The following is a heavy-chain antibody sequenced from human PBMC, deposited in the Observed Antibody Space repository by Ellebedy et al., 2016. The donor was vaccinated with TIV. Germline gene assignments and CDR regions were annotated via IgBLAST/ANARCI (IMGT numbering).Heavy chain of an antibody. D-gene: IGHD3-10*01. CDR3: ATVFLGYGYLDY. CDR1: GYTFTGYY. V-gene: IGHV1-2*02. Sequence: ASVKVSXXASGYTFTGYYMHWVRQAPGQGLEWMGWINPNSGGTNYAQKFQGRVTMTRDTSISTAYMELSRLRSDDTAVYYCATVFLGYGYLDYWGQGTLVTVSS. J-gene: IGHJ4*02. CDR2: INPNSGGT.